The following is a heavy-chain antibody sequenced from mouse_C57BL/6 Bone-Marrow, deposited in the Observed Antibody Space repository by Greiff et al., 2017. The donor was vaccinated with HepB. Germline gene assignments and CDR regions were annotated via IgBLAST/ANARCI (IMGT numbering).Heavy chain of an antibody. CDR3: ARDLDYFDY. V-gene: IGHV5-16*01. CDR1: GFTFSDYY. CDR2: INYDGSST. J-gene: IGHJ2*01. Sequence: DVKLVESEGGLVQPGSSMKLSCTASGFTFSDYYMAWVRQVPEKGLEWVANINYDGSSTYYLDSLKSRFIISRDNAKNILYLQMSSLKSEDTATYYCARDLDYFDYWGPGTTLTVSS.